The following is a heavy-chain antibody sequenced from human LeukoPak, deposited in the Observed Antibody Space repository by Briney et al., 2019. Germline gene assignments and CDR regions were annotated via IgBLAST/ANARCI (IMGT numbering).Heavy chain of an antibody. D-gene: IGHD5-18*01. CDR1: GGSISGYY. J-gene: IGHJ4*02. Sequence: SETLSLTCTVSGGSISGYYWNWIQQPAGKGLEWIGRIYTSGSTNYNPSLKSRVTMSVDTSKNQFSLKLFSVTAADTAVYYCARDLGGYSYGYSFDYWGQGTLVTVSS. CDR2: IYTSGST. V-gene: IGHV4-4*07. CDR3: ARDLGGYSYGYSFDY.